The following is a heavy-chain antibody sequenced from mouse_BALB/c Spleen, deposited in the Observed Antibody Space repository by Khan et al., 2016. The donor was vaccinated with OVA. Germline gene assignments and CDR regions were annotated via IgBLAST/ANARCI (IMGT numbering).Heavy chain of an antibody. CDR1: GYTFTSYW. CDR2: TNPTNGRT. V-gene: IGHV1S81*02. CDR3: ARIKKIVATYFDY. Sequence: QVQLQQPGAELVKAGASVKMSCKASGYTFTSYWMHWVKQRLGQGLEWFAETNPTNGRTYYNETFQSKATLTVDKSSSTAYMLLSGPTFEDSAVYYCARIKKIVATYFDYWGQGTTLTVSS. D-gene: IGHD1-1*01. J-gene: IGHJ2*01.